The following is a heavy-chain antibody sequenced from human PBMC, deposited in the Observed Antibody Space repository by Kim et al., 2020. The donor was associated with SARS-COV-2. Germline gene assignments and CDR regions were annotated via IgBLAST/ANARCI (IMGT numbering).Heavy chain of an antibody. J-gene: IGHJ4*02. CDR2: ISAYNGNT. CDR1: GYTFTSYG. CDR3: ARDFARLLWFGELLSLDY. V-gene: IGHV1-18*04. D-gene: IGHD3-10*01. Sequence: ASVKVSCKASGYTFTSYGISWVRQAPGQGLEWMGWISAYNGNTNYAQKLQGRVTMTTDTSTSTAYMELRSLRSDDTAVYYCARDFARLLWFGELLSLDYWGQGTLVTASS.